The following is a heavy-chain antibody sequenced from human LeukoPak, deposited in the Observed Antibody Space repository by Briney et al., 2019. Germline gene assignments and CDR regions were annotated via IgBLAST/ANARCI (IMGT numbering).Heavy chain of an antibody. Sequence: GGSLRLSCAASGFTFSSYSMNWVRQAPGKGLEWVSSISSSSSYIYYADSVKGRFTISRDNAKNSLYLQMNSLRAEDTAVYYCASFASNLIGLDYWGQGTLVTVAS. CDR3: ASFASNLIGLDY. CDR1: GFTFSSYS. D-gene: IGHD3-16*02. V-gene: IGHV3-21*01. CDR2: ISSSSSYI. J-gene: IGHJ4*02.